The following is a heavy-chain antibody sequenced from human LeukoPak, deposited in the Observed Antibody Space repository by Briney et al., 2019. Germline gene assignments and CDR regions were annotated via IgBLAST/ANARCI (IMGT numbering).Heavy chain of an antibody. Sequence: GGSLRLSCAASGFTFSSYEMNWVRQAPGKGLEWVSYISSSGSTIYYADSVKGRFTISRDNAKNSLYLQMNSLRAEDTAVYYCARQRYYYDSSGYYYVPDAFDIWGQGTMVTVSS. V-gene: IGHV3-48*03. J-gene: IGHJ3*02. CDR2: ISSSGSTI. D-gene: IGHD3-22*01. CDR1: GFTFSSYE. CDR3: ARQRYYYDSSGYYYVPDAFDI.